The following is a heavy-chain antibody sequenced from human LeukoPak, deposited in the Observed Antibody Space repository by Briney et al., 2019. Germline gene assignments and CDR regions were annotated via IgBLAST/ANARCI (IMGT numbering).Heavy chain of an antibody. CDR3: ARLYGTSDV. CDR1: AFTFSNYA. CDR2: ISGSGATT. V-gene: IGHV3-23*01. D-gene: IGHD2-15*01. J-gene: IGHJ6*04. Sequence: LTGGSLRLSCAASAFTFSNYAMSWVRQAPGKGLEWVSDISGSGATTHYADSVKGRFTISRDNSKNTLYLQMNSLRAEDTAVYYCARLYGTSDVWGKGTTVTVSS.